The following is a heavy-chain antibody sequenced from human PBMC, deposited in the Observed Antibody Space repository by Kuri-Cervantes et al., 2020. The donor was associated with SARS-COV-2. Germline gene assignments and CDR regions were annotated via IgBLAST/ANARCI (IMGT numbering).Heavy chain of an antibody. V-gene: IGHV1-69*10. CDR1: GGTFSSYA. Sequence: SVKVFCKASGGTFSSYAISWVRQAPGQGLEWMGGIIPILGIANYAQKFQGRVTITADKSTSTAYMELSSLRSEDTAVYYCARDLGGKIAVAFYYYGMDVWGQGTTVTVSS. CDR2: IIPILGIA. D-gene: IGHD6-19*01. CDR3: ARDLGGKIAVAFYYYGMDV. J-gene: IGHJ6*02.